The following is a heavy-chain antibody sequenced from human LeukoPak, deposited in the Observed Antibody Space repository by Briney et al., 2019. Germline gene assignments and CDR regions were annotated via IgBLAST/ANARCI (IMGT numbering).Heavy chain of an antibody. V-gene: IGHV1-18*01. J-gene: IGHJ6*03. CDR2: ISAYNGNT. CDR3: AREQRVTMIVGYYYYMDV. Sequence: ASVKVSCKASGYTFTSYGISWVRQAPGQGLEWMGRISAYNGNTNYAQKLQGRVTMTTDTSTSTAYMELRSLSADDTDVYYCAREQRVTMIVGYYYYMDVWGKGTTVTVSS. D-gene: IGHD3-22*01. CDR1: GYTFTSYG.